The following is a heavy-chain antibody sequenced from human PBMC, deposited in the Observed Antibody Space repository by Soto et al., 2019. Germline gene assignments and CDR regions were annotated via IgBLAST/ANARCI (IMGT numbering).Heavy chain of an antibody. CDR2: INPNSGGT. CDR3: ARGITMVRGVLLDAFDI. V-gene: IGHV1-2*04. CDR1: GYTFTGYY. Sequence: QVQLVQSGAEVKKPGASVKVSCKASGYTFTGYYMHWVRQAPGQGLEWMGWINPNSGGTNYAQKFQGWVTMTRDTSISTAYMELSRLRSDDTAVYYCARGITMVRGVLLDAFDIWGQGIMVTVSS. J-gene: IGHJ3*02. D-gene: IGHD3-10*01.